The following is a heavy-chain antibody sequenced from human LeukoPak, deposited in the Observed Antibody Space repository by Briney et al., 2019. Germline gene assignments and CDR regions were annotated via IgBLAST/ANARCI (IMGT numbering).Heavy chain of an antibody. V-gene: IGHV3-66*01. CDR3: ARDTENSTYGWGAFDI. CDR2: IYSGGNT. D-gene: IGHD2/OR15-2a*01. Sequence: GGSLRHSCAASGFTVSRNKMNWVRQAPGKGLEWVSVIYSGGNTYYADSVKDRFTISRDKSKNTLYLQMSGLRTDDTAVYYCARDTENSTYGWGAFDIWAQGTMVTVSS. J-gene: IGHJ3*02. CDR1: GFTVSRNK.